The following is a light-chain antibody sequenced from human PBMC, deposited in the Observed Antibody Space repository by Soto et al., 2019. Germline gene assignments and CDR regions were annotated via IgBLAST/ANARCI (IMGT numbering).Light chain of an antibody. CDR1: QTSSSW. J-gene: IGKJ1*01. Sequence: DIQMTQSPSTLSGSVGDRVTITCRASQTSSSWLAWYQQKPGKAPKLLIYKASTLKSGVPSRFSGSGSGTEFTLTISSLQPDDFATYYCQHYNSYSEAFGQGTNVEL. CDR2: KAS. CDR3: QHYNSYSEA. V-gene: IGKV1-5*03.